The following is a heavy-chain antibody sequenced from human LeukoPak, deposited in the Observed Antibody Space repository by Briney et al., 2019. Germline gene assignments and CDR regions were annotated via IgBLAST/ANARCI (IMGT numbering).Heavy chain of an antibody. D-gene: IGHD3-10*01. V-gene: IGHV4-59*08. CDR3: ARRDYVSGNNWFDP. CDR2: IYYSGST. J-gene: IGHJ5*02. Sequence: PSETLSLTCTVSGGSISSYYWSWIRQPPGKGLEWIGYIYYSGSTNYNPSLKSRVTISVDTSKNQFSLKLSSVTAADTAVYYCARRDYVSGNNWFDPWGQGTLVTVSS. CDR1: GGSISSYY.